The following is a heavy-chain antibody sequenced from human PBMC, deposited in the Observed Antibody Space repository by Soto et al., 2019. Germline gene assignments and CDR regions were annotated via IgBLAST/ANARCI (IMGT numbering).Heavy chain of an antibody. Sequence: SGGSLRLSCAASGFTFSSYSMNWVRQAPGKGLEWVSSISSSSSSIYYADSVKGRFTISRDNAKNSLYLQMNSLRAEDTAVYYCLGITMVRGVDYWGQGTLVTVSS. CDR3: LGITMVRGVDY. V-gene: IGHV3-21*01. CDR1: GFTFSSYS. J-gene: IGHJ4*02. D-gene: IGHD3-10*01. CDR2: ISSSSSSI.